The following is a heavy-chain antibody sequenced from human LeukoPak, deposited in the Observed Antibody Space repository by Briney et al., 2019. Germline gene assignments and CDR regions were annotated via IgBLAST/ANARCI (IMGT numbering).Heavy chain of an antibody. CDR3: ARALSGSYYAFDI. J-gene: IGHJ3*02. D-gene: IGHD1-26*01. V-gene: IGHV4-39*01. CDR2: IYYSGST. CDR1: GGSISSSSYY. Sequence: SETLSLTCTVSGGSISSSSYYWGWIRQPPGKGLEWIGSIYYSGSTYYNPSLKGRVTISVDTSKNQFSLRLSSVTAADTAVYYCARALSGSYYAFDIWGQGTMVTVSS.